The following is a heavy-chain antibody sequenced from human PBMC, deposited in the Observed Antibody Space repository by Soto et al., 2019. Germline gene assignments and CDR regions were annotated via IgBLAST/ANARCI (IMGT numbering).Heavy chain of an antibody. D-gene: IGHD5-12*01. CDR1: GFTFSSYA. CDR3: AKVHGEMATISPNFDY. J-gene: IGHJ4*02. CDR2: ISGSGGST. Sequence: GGSLRLSCAASGFTFSSYAMSWVRQAPGKGLEWVSAISGSGGSTYYADSVKGLFTISRDNSKNTLYLQMNSLRAEDTAVYYCAKVHGEMATISPNFDYWGQGTLVTVSS. V-gene: IGHV3-23*01.